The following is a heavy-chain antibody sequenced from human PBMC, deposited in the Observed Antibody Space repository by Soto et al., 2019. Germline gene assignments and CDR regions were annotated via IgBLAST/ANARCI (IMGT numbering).Heavy chain of an antibody. Sequence: QIQLQQSGPGLVKPSQTLSLTCVISGDSVSTNSATWNWIRQSPSRGLEWLGRTYLRSKWYNEYAVSVKSRIALRPATSRHLFSLQLSSVTPTAPAVYFCARAAVAFDAFDLWGQGTVVTVSS. J-gene: IGHJ3*01. V-gene: IGHV6-1*01. CDR2: TYLRSKWYN. CDR1: GDSVSTNSAT. D-gene: IGHD2-15*01. CDR3: ARAAVAFDAFDL.